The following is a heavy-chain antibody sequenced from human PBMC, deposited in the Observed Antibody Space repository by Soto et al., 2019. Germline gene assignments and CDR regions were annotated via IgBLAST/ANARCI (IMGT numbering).Heavy chain of an antibody. CDR1: GFSLTTSGVG. V-gene: IGHV2-5*02. Sequence: QITLKESGPTLVKPTQTLTLTCAFSGFSLTTSGVGVGWIRQPPGKALEWLALVYWDDDKRYSSSLRSRLTIXKXXSKNQVVLTMTNMDPVDTATYYCAHSPTGWGSYSPWGQGTLVTVSS. CDR3: AHSPTGWGSYSP. CDR2: VYWDDDK. J-gene: IGHJ5*02. D-gene: IGHD3-10*01.